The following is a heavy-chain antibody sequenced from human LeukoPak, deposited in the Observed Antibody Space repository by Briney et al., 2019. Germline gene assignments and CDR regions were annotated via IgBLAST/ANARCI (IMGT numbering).Heavy chain of an antibody. D-gene: IGHD6-19*01. CDR3: AGGGWSFDAFDF. CDR2: IYYSGST. Sequence: SETLSLTCTVSGGTISSSSYYWGWIRQPPGKGLEWIGSIYYSGSTYYNPSLKSRVTISVDTSKNQFSLKLSSVTAADTAVYFCAGGGWSFDAFDFWGQGTMVTVSS. J-gene: IGHJ3*01. V-gene: IGHV4-39*07. CDR1: GGTISSSSYY.